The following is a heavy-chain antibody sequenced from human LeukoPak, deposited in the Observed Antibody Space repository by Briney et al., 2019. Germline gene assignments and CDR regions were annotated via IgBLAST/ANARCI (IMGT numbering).Heavy chain of an antibody. V-gene: IGHV1-69*04. CDR3: ASWGRYSSSWYPTDD. D-gene: IGHD6-13*01. CDR1: GGTFISYA. Sequence: SVKVSCKASGGTFISYAISWVRQAPGQGLEWMGRIIPILGIANYAQKFQGRVTITADKSTSTAYMELNSLRSEDTAVYYCASWGRYSSSWYPTDDWGQGTLVTVSS. J-gene: IGHJ4*02. CDR2: IIPILGIA.